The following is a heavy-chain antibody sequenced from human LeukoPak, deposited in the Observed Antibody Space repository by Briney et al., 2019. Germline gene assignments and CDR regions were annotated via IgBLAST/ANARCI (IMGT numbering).Heavy chain of an antibody. CDR2: VSGSGGDT. D-gene: IGHD1-1*01. V-gene: IGHV3-23*01. CDR1: GFTFTTNA. Sequence: GGSLRLSCAASGFTFTTNAMSWVRQAPGKGLEWVSAVSGSGGDTYYAGSVKGRFTISRDNSKNTLYLQMNSLRADDTAVYFCAKELIIQPTGTVAFDIWGQGTMVTVSS. CDR3: AKELIIQPTGTVAFDI. J-gene: IGHJ3*02.